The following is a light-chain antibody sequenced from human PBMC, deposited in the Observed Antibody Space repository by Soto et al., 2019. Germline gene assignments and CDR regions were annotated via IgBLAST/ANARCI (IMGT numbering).Light chain of an antibody. J-gene: IGKJ1*01. CDR1: QSVSNN. CDR2: GAT. Sequence: EIVMTQSPATLSVSPGERVTLSCRASQSVSNNLAWYQQKPGQAPRLLIYGATATATGIPARFSGSGSGTEFTLTISRLQSEDFAIYFCQQYNNWPPDRTFGQGTKVEIK. V-gene: IGKV3-15*01. CDR3: QQYNNWPPDRT.